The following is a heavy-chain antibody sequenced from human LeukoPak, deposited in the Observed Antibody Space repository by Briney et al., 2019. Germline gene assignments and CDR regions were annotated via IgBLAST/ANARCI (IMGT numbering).Heavy chain of an antibody. CDR1: GGTFSSYA. D-gene: IGHD3-10*01. V-gene: IGHV1-69*01. J-gene: IGHJ6*02. Sequence: GSSVKVSCKASGGTFSSYAISWVRQAPGQGLEWMGGIIPIFGTANYAQKFQGRVTITADESTSTAYMELSSLRSEDTAVYYCAMEGMVRGVIKGLGYYYYYGMDVWGQGTTVTVSS. CDR3: AMEGMVRGVIKGLGYYYYYGMDV. CDR2: IIPIFGTA.